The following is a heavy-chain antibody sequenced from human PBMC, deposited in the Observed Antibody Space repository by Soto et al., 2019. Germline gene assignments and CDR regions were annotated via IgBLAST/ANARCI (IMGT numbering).Heavy chain of an antibody. CDR1: SGSITSSNW. CDR3: ARRTWGMDV. CDR2: IFHNGNT. J-gene: IGHJ6*02. Sequence: QVQLQESGPGLVKPSGTLSLTCAVSSGSITSSNWWSWFRQPPGKGLEWIGEIFHNGNTYYNQSLKSRVTMSVETSKNQFSLNLGSVTAADTAVYYCARRTWGMDVWGQGTTVTVSS. V-gene: IGHV4-4*02. D-gene: IGHD2-8*01.